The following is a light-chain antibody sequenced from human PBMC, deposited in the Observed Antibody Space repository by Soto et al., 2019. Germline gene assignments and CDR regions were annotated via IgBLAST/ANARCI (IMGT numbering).Light chain of an antibody. V-gene: IGLV1-44*01. CDR3: AAWDDSLNGRDWV. CDR1: SSNIGSNT. Sequence: QSVLTQPPSASGTPGQRGTISCSGSSSNIGSNTVNWYQQLPGTAPKLLIYSNNQRPSGVPDRFSGSKSGTSASLAISGLQSEDEADYYCAAWDDSLNGRDWVFGGGTKLTVL. J-gene: IGLJ3*02. CDR2: SNN.